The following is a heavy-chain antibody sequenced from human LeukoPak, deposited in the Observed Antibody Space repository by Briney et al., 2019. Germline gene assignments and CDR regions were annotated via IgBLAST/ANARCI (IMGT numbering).Heavy chain of an antibody. Sequence: ASVKVSCKASGYIFTRYYIHWVRQAPGQGLEWMGIINPSGGSTSYAQKFQGRITMARDTSTSTVYMELSSLRSEDTAVYFCARAYDSSGARYFDLWGRGTLVTVSS. CDR1: GYIFTRYY. CDR3: ARAYDSSGARYFDL. D-gene: IGHD3-22*01. CDR2: INPSGGST. J-gene: IGHJ2*01. V-gene: IGHV1-46*01.